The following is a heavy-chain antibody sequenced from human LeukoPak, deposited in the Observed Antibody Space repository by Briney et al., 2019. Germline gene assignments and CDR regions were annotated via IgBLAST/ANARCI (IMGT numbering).Heavy chain of an antibody. Sequence: GGSLRLSCAASGFTFSNFAMKWVRQAPGKGLEWVSGISGSGGSTYYADSVKGRFTISRDNSKNTLYLQMNSLRAEDTAVYYCARNAYGAQTPSDVWGQGTTVTVSS. D-gene: IGHD4-17*01. CDR3: ARNAYGAQTPSDV. J-gene: IGHJ6*02. CDR2: ISGSGGST. CDR1: GFTFSNFA. V-gene: IGHV3-23*01.